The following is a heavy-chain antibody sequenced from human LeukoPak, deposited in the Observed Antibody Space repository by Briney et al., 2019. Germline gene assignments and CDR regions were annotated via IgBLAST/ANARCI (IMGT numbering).Heavy chain of an antibody. Sequence: PGGSLRLSCAASGFTFSSYDMNWVRQAPGKGLEWVSYISSSGSTIYYADSVKGRFTISRDNAKNSLYLRMNSLRAEDTAVYYCAKDQYGSGDGYYMDVWGKGTTVTISS. D-gene: IGHD3-10*01. CDR3: AKDQYGSGDGYYMDV. CDR2: ISSSGSTI. J-gene: IGHJ6*03. CDR1: GFTFSSYD. V-gene: IGHV3-48*03.